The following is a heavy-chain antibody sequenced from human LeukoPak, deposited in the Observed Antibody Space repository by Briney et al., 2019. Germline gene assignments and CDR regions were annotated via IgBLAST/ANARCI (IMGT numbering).Heavy chain of an antibody. J-gene: IGHJ4*01. CDR1: GGSISGYY. V-gene: IGHV4-59*01. CDR2: IYSTGIT. CDR3: ARFIGSSGYYDY. Sequence: SETLSLTCTVSGGSISGYYWSWIPQPPGKGLELIGYIYSTGITDYNPSLTSRVTISVDTSKNQFSLKLSSVTAADTAVYYCARFIGSSGYYDYWGHGTLVTVPS. D-gene: IGHD3-22*01.